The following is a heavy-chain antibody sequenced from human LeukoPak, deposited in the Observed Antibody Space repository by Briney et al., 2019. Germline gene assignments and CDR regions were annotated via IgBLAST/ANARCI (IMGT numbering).Heavy chain of an antibody. J-gene: IGHJ4*02. CDR2: INHSGST. V-gene: IGHV4-34*01. CDR3: ARGRIAAWHYFDY. CDR1: GRSFSGYY. Sequence: PSETLSLTCAVYGRSFSGYYWSWIRQPPGKGLEWIGEINHSGSTNYNPSLKSRVTISVDTSKNQFSLKLSSVTAADTAVYYCARGRIAAWHYFDYWGQGTLVTVSS. D-gene: IGHD6-6*01.